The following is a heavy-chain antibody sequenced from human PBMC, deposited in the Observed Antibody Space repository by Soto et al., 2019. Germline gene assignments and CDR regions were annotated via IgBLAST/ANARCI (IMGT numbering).Heavy chain of an antibody. Sequence: QVQLVESGGGAVQPGRSLRLSCAASGFTLSSHVMHWVRQAPGKGLEWVAVISYDGNNRYYVESVKGRFTISRDNSKNTLYLEMNSLRTEDTAVYYAARTSSVHYGMDVWVQGTTVNVSS. CDR1: GFTLSSHV. CDR3: ARTSSVHYGMDV. V-gene: IGHV3-30*03. D-gene: IGHD2-2*01. J-gene: IGHJ6*02. CDR2: ISYDGNNR.